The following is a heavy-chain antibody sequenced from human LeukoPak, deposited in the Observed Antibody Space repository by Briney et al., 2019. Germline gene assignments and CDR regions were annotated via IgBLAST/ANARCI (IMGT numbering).Heavy chain of an antibody. CDR2: IYRGGST. D-gene: IGHD4-17*01. CDR3: ARVQTTSVYYYGMDV. CDR1: GFTVSSNH. V-gene: IGHV3-53*01. J-gene: IGHJ6*02. Sequence: GGSLRLSCAASGFTVSSNHMSWARQAPGKGLEWVSVIYRGGSTYYADSVKGRFTISRDNSKNTLYLQMNSLRAEDTAVYYCARVQTTSVYYYGMDVWGQGTTVTVSS.